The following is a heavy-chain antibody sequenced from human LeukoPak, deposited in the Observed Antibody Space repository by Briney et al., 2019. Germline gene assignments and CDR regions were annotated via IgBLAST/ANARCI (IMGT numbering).Heavy chain of an antibody. CDR1: RVTFSSYS. CDR2: ISSSSSYI. V-gene: IGHV3-21*01. D-gene: IGHD3-10*01. CDR3: ARDLRFGELSEYYFDY. J-gene: IGHJ4*02. Sequence: GGSLRLSCAASRVTFSSYSMNWVRQAPGKGLEWVSSISSSSSYIYYADSVKGRFTISRDNAKNSLYLQMNSLRAEDTAVYYCARDLRFGELSEYYFDYWGQGTLVTVSS.